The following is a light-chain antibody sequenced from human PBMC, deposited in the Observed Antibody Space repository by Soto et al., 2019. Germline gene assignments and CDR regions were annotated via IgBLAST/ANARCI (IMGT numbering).Light chain of an antibody. Sequence: AIRMTQSPSSLSASTGDRVTITCRASQGISSYLAWYQQKPGKAPKLLIYAASTLKSGVPSRFSGSGSGTDFTLPISCLQSEDFATCYCQQYYSYPWTFGQGTKVEIK. CDR2: AAS. CDR1: QGISSY. J-gene: IGKJ1*01. CDR3: QQYYSYPWT. V-gene: IGKV1-8*01.